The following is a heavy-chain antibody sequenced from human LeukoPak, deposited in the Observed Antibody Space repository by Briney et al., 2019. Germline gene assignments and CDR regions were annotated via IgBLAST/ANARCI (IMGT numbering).Heavy chain of an antibody. Sequence: SETLSLTCTVSGGSISSGGYYWSWIRQHPGTGLGWIGYIYYSGSTYYNPSLKSRVTISVDTSKNQFSLKLSSVTAADTAVYYCAMLLVSAFDIWGQGTMVTVSS. V-gene: IGHV4-31*03. D-gene: IGHD2-8*02. CDR1: GGSISSGGYY. CDR3: AMLLVSAFDI. CDR2: IYYSGST. J-gene: IGHJ3*02.